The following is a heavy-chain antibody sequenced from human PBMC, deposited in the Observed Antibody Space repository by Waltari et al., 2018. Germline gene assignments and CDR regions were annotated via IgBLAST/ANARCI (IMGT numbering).Heavy chain of an antibody. CDR1: GGSISVYY. Sequence: QVQLQESGSGQVKPSETLSLTCTVPGGSISVYYWSWIRQPPGKGLEWIGNIYYTGSTNYNPSLKSRVTISVDTSKKQFSLNLSSVTAADTAVYFCARVFHGFDIWGQGTMVTVSS. CDR2: IYYTGST. J-gene: IGHJ3*02. CDR3: ARVFHGFDI. V-gene: IGHV4-59*01.